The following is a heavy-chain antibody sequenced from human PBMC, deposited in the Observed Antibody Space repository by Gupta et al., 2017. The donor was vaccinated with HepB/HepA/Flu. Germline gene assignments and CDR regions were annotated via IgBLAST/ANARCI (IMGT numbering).Heavy chain of an antibody. CDR2: INDIGST. Sequence: QVQLQQWGAGLLKPSETLSLTCAVYGGSFSGYYWTWIRQPPGMGLEWIGEINDIGSTNYNPSLKSRVTISIDTSKNQFSLKLTYVTAADTALYYCAGEGPLASAVPLDYWGQGTLVIVSS. CDR3: AGEGPLASAVPLDY. D-gene: IGHD6-13*01. CDR1: GGSFSGYY. J-gene: IGHJ4*02. V-gene: IGHV4-34*02.